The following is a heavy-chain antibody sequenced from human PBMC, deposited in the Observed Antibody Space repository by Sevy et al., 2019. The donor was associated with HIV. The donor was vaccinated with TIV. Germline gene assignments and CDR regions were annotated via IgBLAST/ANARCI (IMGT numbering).Heavy chain of an antibody. V-gene: IGHV3-9*01. J-gene: IGHJ2*01. Sequence: GGSLRLSCAASGFIFDDYDMHWVRQAPGKGLEWVSGITGNSDTIGYADSVKGRFTISRDNAKNSLYLQMNSLRLEDSALYYCAKDIVVVPATSSGYFDLWGRGTLVTVSS. CDR1: GFIFDDYD. D-gene: IGHD2-2*01. CDR2: ITGNSDTI. CDR3: AKDIVVVPATSSGYFDL.